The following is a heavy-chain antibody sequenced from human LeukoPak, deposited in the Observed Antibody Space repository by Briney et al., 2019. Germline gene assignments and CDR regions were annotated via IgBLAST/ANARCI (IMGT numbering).Heavy chain of an antibody. J-gene: IGHJ4*02. Sequence: GGSLSLSRASSGFTLSSYEMNWVRQARGRGLEGVSYIRSGCGSTYYADSVKGRFTISRDNAKNSLYLQMNSLRGEDTAVYCCAKTSGWHHDYWGQGTVVTVSS. V-gene: IGHV3-48*03. CDR2: IRSGCGST. CDR1: GFTLSSYE. D-gene: IGHD6-19*01. CDR3: AKTSGWHHDY.